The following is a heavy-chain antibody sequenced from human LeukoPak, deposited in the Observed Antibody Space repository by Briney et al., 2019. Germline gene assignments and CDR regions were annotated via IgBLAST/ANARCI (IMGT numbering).Heavy chain of an antibody. J-gene: IGHJ4*02. CDR2: ISSSSSYI. D-gene: IGHD3-10*02. CDR1: GFPFSSYS. V-gene: IGHV3-21*01. CDR3: ARGTMFPYYFDY. Sequence: PGRSLRLSCAASGFPFSSYSMTWVRQAPGKGLEWVSFISSSSSYIYYADSVKGRFTISRDNAKNSLYLQMNSLRAEDTAVYYCARGTMFPYYFDYWGQGTLVTVSS.